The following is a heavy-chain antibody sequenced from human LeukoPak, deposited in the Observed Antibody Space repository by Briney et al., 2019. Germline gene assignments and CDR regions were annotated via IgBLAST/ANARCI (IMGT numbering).Heavy chain of an antibody. CDR2: IYYSGST. V-gene: IGHV4-59*11. CDR3: ARVVGATYFDY. Sequence: SETLSLTCTVSGGSISSHYWSWIRLPPGKGLEWIGYIYYSGSTNYNPSLKSRVTISVDTSKNQFSLKLSSVTAADTAVYYCARVVGATYFDYWGQGTLVTVSS. CDR1: GGSISSHY. J-gene: IGHJ4*02. D-gene: IGHD1-26*01.